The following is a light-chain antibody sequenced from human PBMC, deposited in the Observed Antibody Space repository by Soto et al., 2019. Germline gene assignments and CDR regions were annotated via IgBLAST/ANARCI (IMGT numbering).Light chain of an antibody. CDR1: QIITSR. J-gene: IGKJ1*01. V-gene: IGKV1-5*03. CDR3: QQYKSYWT. Sequence: DIQMTQSPYTLSASVGDRVTITCRASQIITSRLAWYQEKPGKAPSLLIYEESSLESGVPSRFSGSGSRTEFTLSINNLQPDDFATYYCQQYKSYWTFGQGTKVDI. CDR2: EES.